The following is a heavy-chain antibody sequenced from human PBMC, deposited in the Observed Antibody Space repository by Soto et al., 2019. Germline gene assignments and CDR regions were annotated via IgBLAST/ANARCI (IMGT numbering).Heavy chain of an antibody. CDR2: IYRDGTT. V-gene: IGHV3-74*01. CDR1: GFSLNNYW. J-gene: IGHJ4*02. CDR3: MRGNPGYGNFDY. D-gene: IGHD5-12*01. Sequence: EVQLEESGGGLFQPGGSLRLTCAVSGFSLNNYWMHWVRQRPGKGLVWVARIYRDGTTSYADSVKGRFTISRDNAKNTVSLQMNSLKDEDTAVYYCMRGNPGYGNFDYWGQGTLVTVSS.